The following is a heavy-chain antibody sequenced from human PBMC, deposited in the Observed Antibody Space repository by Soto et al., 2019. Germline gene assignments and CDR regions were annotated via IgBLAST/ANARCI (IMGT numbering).Heavy chain of an antibody. J-gene: IGHJ4*02. D-gene: IGHD4-17*01. CDR2: IRKKTNSYTT. V-gene: IGHV3-72*01. CDR3: TTVTTVDYYFDY. CDR1: GLTFSDRY. Sequence: EVQLVESGGGLVQPGGSLRLSCAASGLTFSDRYMDWVRQAPGKGLEWVGRIRKKTNSYTTEYAASVKGRFIMSRDDSTNSLYLQMSTLKTEDTAVYYCTTVTTVDYYFDYWGQGTLVTVSS.